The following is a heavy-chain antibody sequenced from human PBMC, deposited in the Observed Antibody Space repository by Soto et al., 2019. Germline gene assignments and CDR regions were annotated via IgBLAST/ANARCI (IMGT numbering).Heavy chain of an antibody. V-gene: IGHV3-23*01. Sequence: GSLRLSCVASGFTFSDYAMTWVRQAPGKGLEWVSVISATGATTYYAASVRGRFTISRDNSKNTLNLQMNDLRVQDTAVIYCAKDRKSPAKDIVVMLAAASSIQHWGKGTLVTVS. CDR2: ISATGATT. D-gene: IGHD2-15*01. CDR1: GFTFSDYA. J-gene: IGHJ1*01. CDR3: AKDRKSPAKDIVVMLAAASSIQH.